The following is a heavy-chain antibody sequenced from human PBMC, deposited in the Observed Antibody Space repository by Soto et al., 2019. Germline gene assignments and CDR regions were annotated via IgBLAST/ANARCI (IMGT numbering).Heavy chain of an antibody. CDR1: GDSINSFSDY. CDR3: AREGFVLLWFGELPGGMDV. D-gene: IGHD3-10*01. CDR2: IESSGPT. J-gene: IGHJ6*02. Sequence: PSETLSLTCLVSGDSINSFSDYWAWIRQPPGKGPEWIASIESSGPTFYNPSLKSRVFISLDTSKNEFSLRLSSVTAADTAVYYCAREGFVLLWFGELPGGMDVWGQGTTVTVSS. V-gene: IGHV4-39*01.